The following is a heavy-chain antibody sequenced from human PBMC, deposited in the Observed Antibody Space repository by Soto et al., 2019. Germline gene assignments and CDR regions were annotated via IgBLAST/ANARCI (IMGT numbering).Heavy chain of an antibody. CDR1: GFTFSNYA. J-gene: IGHJ4*02. CDR2: ISGGGDGT. D-gene: IGHD6-19*01. V-gene: IGHV3-23*01. Sequence: GGSLKLSCAASGFTFSNYAMSWVRRAPGTGLEWVSTISGGGDGTYYSDSVKGRFTISRDNSKNTLYLQINSLRADDTAVFHCARGGYSRGWSFDYWGQGTLVTVSS. CDR3: ARGGYSRGWSFDY.